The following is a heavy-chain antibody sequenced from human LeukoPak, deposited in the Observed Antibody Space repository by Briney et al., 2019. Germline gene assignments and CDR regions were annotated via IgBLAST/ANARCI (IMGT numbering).Heavy chain of an antibody. D-gene: IGHD2-15*01. V-gene: IGHV1-18*04. Sequence: ASVKVSCKASGYTFTGYYMHWVRQAPGQGLEWMGWISAYNGNTNYAQKLQGRVTMTTDTSTSTAYMELRSLRSDDTAVYYCAREGLGYCSGGSCPEVYYYYGMDVWGQGTTVTVPS. J-gene: IGHJ6*02. CDR1: GYTFTGYY. CDR3: AREGLGYCSGGSCPEVYYYYGMDV. CDR2: ISAYNGNT.